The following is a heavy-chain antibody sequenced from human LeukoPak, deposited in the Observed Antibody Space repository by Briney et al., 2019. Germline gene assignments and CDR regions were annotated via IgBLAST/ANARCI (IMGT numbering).Heavy chain of an antibody. J-gene: IGHJ3*02. V-gene: IGHV3-21*01. D-gene: IGHD3-10*01. CDR2: ISSSSSYI. Sequence: PGGSLRLSCAASGFTFSSYSMNWVRQAPGKGLEWVSSISSSSSYIYYADSVKGRFTISRDNAKNSLYLQMNSLRAEDTAVYYCASPITMVRGAHDAFDIWGQGTMVTVSS. CDR1: GFTFSSYS. CDR3: ASPITMVRGAHDAFDI.